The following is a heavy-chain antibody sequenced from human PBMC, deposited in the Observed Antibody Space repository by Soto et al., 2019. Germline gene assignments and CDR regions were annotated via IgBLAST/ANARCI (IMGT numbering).Heavy chain of an antibody. V-gene: IGHV1-3*01. CDR3: ASEIDATTATSLDY. J-gene: IGHJ4*02. CDR2: INADNGNT. CDR1: GYTFSGSV. D-gene: IGHD4-17*01. Sequence: QVQLVQSGAEVKKPGASVKVSCKASGYTFSGSVMHWVRQAPGQGHEWMGWINADNGNTKYSQKFQGRVTMTWDTSASTAYMELSSLRSEDTAIYYCASEIDATTATSLDYWGQGTLVTVSS.